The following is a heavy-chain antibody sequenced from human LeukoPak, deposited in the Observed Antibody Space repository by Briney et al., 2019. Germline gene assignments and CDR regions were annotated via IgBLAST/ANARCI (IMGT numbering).Heavy chain of an antibody. CDR3: ARGLAAAGTRWFDP. D-gene: IGHD6-13*01. CDR2: IYSGGST. Sequence: GGSLRLSCAASGFTVSSNYMSWVRQAPGKGLEWVSVIYSGGSTYYADSVKGRFTISRDNSKNTLYLQMNSLRAEDTAVYYCARGLAAAGTRWFDPWGQGTLVTVSS. CDR1: GFTVSSNY. V-gene: IGHV3-66*01. J-gene: IGHJ5*02.